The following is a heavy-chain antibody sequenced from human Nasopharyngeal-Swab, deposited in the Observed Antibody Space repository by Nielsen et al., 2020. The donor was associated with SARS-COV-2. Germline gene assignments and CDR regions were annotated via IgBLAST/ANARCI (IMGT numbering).Heavy chain of an antibody. V-gene: IGHV3-30*02. Sequence: GESLKISCESPRFTLSRYGMHWVRQAPGKGLEWVAFIRYDGGKQDYAGSVKGRFTISRDNSKNILYLQMNGLRPEDTAVYYCAKEGDSGVLNSWVQGTLVTVSS. CDR1: RFTLSRYG. CDR2: IRYDGGKQ. D-gene: IGHD3-16*01. J-gene: IGHJ4*02. CDR3: AKEGDSGVLNS.